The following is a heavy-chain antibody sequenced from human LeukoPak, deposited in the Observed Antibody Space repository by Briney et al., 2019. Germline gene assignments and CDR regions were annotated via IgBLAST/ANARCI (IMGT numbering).Heavy chain of an antibody. Sequence: SVKVSCKASGGTFSSYAISWVRQAPGQGLEWMGGIIPIFGTANYAQKFQGRVTITADESTSTAYMELSSLRSEDTAVYYCARGVRAAAVGPPDYWGQGTLVTVSS. CDR1: GGTFSSYA. CDR3: ARGVRAAAVGPPDY. D-gene: IGHD6-13*01. V-gene: IGHV1-69*13. CDR2: IIPIFGTA. J-gene: IGHJ4*02.